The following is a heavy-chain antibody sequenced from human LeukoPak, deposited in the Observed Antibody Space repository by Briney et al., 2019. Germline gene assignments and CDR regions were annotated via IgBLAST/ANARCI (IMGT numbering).Heavy chain of an antibody. CDR1: GYTFTGYY. CDR3: ARGYYDSSGYYGGYYYYYMDV. D-gene: IGHD3-22*01. V-gene: IGHV1-2*02. J-gene: IGHJ6*03. Sequence: GGSLRLSCAASGYTFTGYYMHWVRQAPGQGLEWMGWINPNSGGTNYAQKFHGRVTTTRDTSISTAYMELSRLRSDDTAVYYCARGYYDSSGYYGGYYYYYMDVWGKGTKVTISS. CDR2: INPNSGGT.